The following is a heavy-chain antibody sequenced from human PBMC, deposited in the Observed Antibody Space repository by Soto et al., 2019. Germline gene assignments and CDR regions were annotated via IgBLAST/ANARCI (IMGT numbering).Heavy chain of an antibody. CDR3: ARDLRITIIGSQEY. CDR1: GFTFSSYS. J-gene: IGHJ4*02. D-gene: IGHD3-3*01. CDR2: ISSSSSYI. Sequence: EVQLVESGGGLVQPGGSLRLSCAASGFTFSSYSMNWVRQAPGKGLEWVSYISSSSSYIYYADSVKGRFTISRDNAKNSLYLQMNSLRAEDTAVYYCARDLRITIIGSQEYWGQGTLVTVSS. V-gene: IGHV3-21*05.